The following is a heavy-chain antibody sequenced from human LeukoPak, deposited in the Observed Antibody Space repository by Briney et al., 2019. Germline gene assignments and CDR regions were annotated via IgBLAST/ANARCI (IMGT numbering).Heavy chain of an antibody. CDR1: GYSISSGYY. V-gene: IGHV4-38-2*02. D-gene: IGHD2-2*01. CDR2: IYHSGST. CDR3: ARRSSSFDP. J-gene: IGHJ5*02. Sequence: SETLSLTCTVSGYSISSGYYWGWIRQPPGKGLEWIGSIYHSGSTYYNPSLKSRVTISVDTSKNQFSLKLSSVTAADTAVYYCARRSSSFDPWGQGTQVTVSS.